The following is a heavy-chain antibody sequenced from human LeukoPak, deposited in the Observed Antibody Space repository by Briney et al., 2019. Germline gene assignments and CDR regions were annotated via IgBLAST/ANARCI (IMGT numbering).Heavy chain of an antibody. CDR3: ARDERSDTSGWHLGY. D-gene: IGHD6-19*01. CDR1: GGSISTYY. V-gene: IGHV4-59*01. CDR2: IYHSGIT. Sequence: PSETLSLTCTVSGGSISTYYWSWIRQPPGKGLEWIRFIYHSGITNYNPSLKSRVTISVDTSKNQFSLNLSSVTAADTAVYYCARDERSDTSGWHLGYWGQGTLVTVSS. J-gene: IGHJ4*02.